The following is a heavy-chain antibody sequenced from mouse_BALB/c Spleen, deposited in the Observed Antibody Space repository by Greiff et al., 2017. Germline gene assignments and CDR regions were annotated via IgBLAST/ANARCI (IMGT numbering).Heavy chain of an antibody. CDR1: GFTFSNYW. Sequence: EVMLVESGGGLVQPGGSMKLSCVASGFTFSNYWMNWVRQSPEQGLEWVAEIRLKSNNYATHYAESVKGRFTISRDDSKSSVYLQMNNLRAEDTGIYYCTRGLYYAMDYWGQGTSVTVSS. V-gene: IGHV6-6*02. CDR3: TRGLYYAMDY. CDR2: IRLKSNNYAT. J-gene: IGHJ4*01.